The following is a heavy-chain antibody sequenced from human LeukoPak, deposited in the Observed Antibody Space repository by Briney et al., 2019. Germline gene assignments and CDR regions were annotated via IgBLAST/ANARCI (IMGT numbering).Heavy chain of an antibody. CDR3: AREKDYSSGWALLDY. J-gene: IGHJ4*02. CDR1: GGSFSGYY. Sequence: SETLSLTCAIHGGSFSGYYWSWIRQPPGKGLEWIGEINHSGSTNYNPSLKSRVTISVDTSKNQFSLKLSSVTAADTAVYYCAREKDYSSGWALLDYWGQGTLVTVSS. CDR2: INHSGST. V-gene: IGHV4-34*01. D-gene: IGHD6-19*01.